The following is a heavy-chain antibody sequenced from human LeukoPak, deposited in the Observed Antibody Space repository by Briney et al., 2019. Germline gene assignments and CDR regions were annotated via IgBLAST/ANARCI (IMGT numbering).Heavy chain of an antibody. V-gene: IGHV4-4*07. CDR2: IYTSGST. D-gene: IGHD3-10*01. CDR3: ARVDYYGSGNWFDP. CDR1: GGSISSYY. J-gene: IGHJ5*02. Sequence: PSETLSLACTVSGGSISSYYWSWIRQPAGKGLEWIGRIYTSGSTNYNPSLKSRVTMSVDTSKNQFSLKLSSVTAADTAVYYCARVDYYGSGNWFDPWGQGTLVTVSS.